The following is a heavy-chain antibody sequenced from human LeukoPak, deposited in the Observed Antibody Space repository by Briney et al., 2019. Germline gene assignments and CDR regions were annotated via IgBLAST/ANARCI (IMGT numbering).Heavy chain of an antibody. CDR1: GFIVTSNY. CDR3: ARVDSSSWIMDV. V-gene: IGHV3-53*01. Sequence: EGSLRLSCAASGFIVTSNYMSWVRQAPGEGLEWVSVIYSGGTTYYVDSVKGRFTISRDNSKNTLHLQMNSLRAEDTAVYYCARVDSSSWIMDVWGQGTTVTVSS. D-gene: IGHD6-13*01. J-gene: IGHJ6*02. CDR2: IYSGGTT.